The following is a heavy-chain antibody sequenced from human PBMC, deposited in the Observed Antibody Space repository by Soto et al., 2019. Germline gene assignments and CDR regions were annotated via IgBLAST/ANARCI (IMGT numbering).Heavy chain of an antibody. D-gene: IGHD5-18*01. CDR3: TRSPVDTAMATGY. J-gene: IGHJ4*02. Sequence: GGSLRLSCTASGFTFGDYAMSWFRQAPGKGLEWVGFIRSKAYGGTTEYAASVKGRFTISRDDSKSIAYLQMNSLKTEDTAVYYCTRSPVDTAMATGYWGQGTLVTVSS. CDR1: GFTFGDYA. V-gene: IGHV3-49*03. CDR2: IRSKAYGGTT.